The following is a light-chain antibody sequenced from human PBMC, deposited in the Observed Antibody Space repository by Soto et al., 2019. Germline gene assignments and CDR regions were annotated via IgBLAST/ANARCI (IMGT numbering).Light chain of an antibody. V-gene: IGKV4-1*01. CDR1: QSVLYSSNNKNY. CDR3: QQYLSNPYT. J-gene: IGKJ2*01. CDR2: WSS. Sequence: DIVMTQSPDSLAVSLGERATVNCKSSQSVLYSSNNKNYLAWYQQKPGQPPKLLIYWSSTRASGVPDRFSGSGSGADFTLPISSLQAEDVAVYYCQQYLSNPYTFGQGTNLEIK.